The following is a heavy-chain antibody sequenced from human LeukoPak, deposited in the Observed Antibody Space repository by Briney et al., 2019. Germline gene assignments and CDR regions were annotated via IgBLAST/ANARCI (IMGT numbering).Heavy chain of an antibody. CDR2: IYYRGST. CDR1: GGSISSYY. J-gene: IGHJ3*02. CDR3: ARPSNYGDYGNDAFDI. D-gene: IGHD4-17*01. V-gene: IGHV4-59*08. Sequence: KPSETLSLTCTVSGGSISSYYWSWIRQPPGKGLEWIGYIYYRGSTNYNPSLKSRVTISVDTSKNQFSLKLSSVTAADTAVYYCARPSNYGDYGNDAFDIWGQGTMVTVSS.